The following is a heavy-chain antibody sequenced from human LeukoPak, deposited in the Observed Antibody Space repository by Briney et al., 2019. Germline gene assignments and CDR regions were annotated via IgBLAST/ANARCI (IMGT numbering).Heavy chain of an antibody. Sequence: GGSLRLSCAASGFTFSNFWMDWVSQVPGKRPEWVANIKQDGIEKYFLGSVKGRFAISRDNAKNLLYLQMTSLRVEDTAIYYCAREGMVRGVPDAFDLWGQGTMVTVSS. V-gene: IGHV3-7*01. J-gene: IGHJ3*01. CDR3: AREGMVRGVPDAFDL. D-gene: IGHD3-10*01. CDR2: IKQDGIEK. CDR1: GFTFSNFW.